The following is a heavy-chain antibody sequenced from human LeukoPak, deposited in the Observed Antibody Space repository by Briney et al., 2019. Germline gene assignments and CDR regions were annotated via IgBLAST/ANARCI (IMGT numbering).Heavy chain of an antibody. J-gene: IGHJ4*02. Sequence: GGSLRLSCAASGFTFSSYWMHWVRQAPGKGLMWVSRINSDGSRTTYADSVRGRFTISRDNAKSTLYLQMNSLRAEDTAVYYCARVRDDYAYFDCWGQGTLVTVSS. CDR1: GFTFSSYW. D-gene: IGHD4-17*01. CDR2: INSDGSRT. V-gene: IGHV3-74*01. CDR3: ARVRDDYAYFDC.